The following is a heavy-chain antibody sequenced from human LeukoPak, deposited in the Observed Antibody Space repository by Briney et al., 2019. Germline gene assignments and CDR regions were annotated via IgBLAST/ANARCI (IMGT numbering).Heavy chain of an antibody. CDR3: AGISYSGTWPVGY. V-gene: IGHV3-23*01. D-gene: IGHD6-6*01. CDR2: VSGGGDTT. Sequence: GGSLRLSCAASGFTFRDYYMSWIRQAPGKGLEWVSAVSGGGDTTYTADSVKGRFTISRDNSKNTIYLQMNTLITEDTALYYCAGISYSGTWPVGYWGQGTLVTVTA. J-gene: IGHJ4*02. CDR1: GFTFRDYY.